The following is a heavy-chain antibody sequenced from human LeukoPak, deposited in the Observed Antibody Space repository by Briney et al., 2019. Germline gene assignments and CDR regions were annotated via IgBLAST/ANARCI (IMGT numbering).Heavy chain of an antibody. CDR2: IYYSGST. CDR3: ARHTPPYDLLTGYSNYFDY. J-gene: IGHJ4*02. V-gene: IGHV4-39*01. CDR1: GGSISSSSYY. Sequence: PSETLSLTCTVSGGSISSSSYYWGWIRQPPGRGLEWIGSIYYSGSTYYNPSLKSRVTISVDTSKNQFSLKLSSVTAADTAVYYCARHTPPYDLLTGYSNYFDYWGQGTLVTVSS. D-gene: IGHD3-9*01.